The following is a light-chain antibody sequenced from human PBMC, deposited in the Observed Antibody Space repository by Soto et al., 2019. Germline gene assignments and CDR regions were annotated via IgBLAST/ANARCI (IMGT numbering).Light chain of an antibody. V-gene: IGKV3-20*01. CDR3: QQYGISQNT. CDR2: GAS. J-gene: IGKJ2*01. CDR1: QSVSSGY. Sequence: ETVMTQSPGTLSLSPAERATLSCRASQSVSSGYLAWYQQKPGQAPRLLIFGASNRATGIPDRFTGSGSGTDFTLTISRLEPEDFAVYYCQQYGISQNTFGQGTKLEIK.